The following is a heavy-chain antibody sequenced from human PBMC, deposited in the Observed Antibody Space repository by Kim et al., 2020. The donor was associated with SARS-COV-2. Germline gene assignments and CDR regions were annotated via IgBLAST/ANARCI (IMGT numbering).Heavy chain of an antibody. Sequence: GGSLRLSCAASGFSFGSYAMNWVRQAPGKGLEWVASLSYDGSNIYDAAVKGRFTISRDNSTNTVDLQMNSLGPEDTAVYYCANGPRMHVWLVSFYFGFWGQGALVTVSA. D-gene: IGHD3-3*02. CDR2: LSYDGSNI. V-gene: IGHV3-30-3*01. CDR1: GFSFGSYA. J-gene: IGHJ4*02. CDR3: ANGPRMHVWLVSFYFGF.